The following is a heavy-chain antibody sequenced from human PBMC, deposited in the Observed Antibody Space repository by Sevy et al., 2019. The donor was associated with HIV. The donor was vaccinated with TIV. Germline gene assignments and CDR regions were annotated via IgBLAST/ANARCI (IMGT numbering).Heavy chain of an antibody. CDR3: TRPMIGTLIPTTDTVDI. V-gene: IGHV3-73*01. CDR1: GFTVSGSG. J-gene: IGHJ3*02. Sequence: GGSLRLSCAASGFTVSGSGLHWVRQAPGKGLEWVGRIRSKPNNYATVDAASVKGRFTISRDDSKNTAYLQMNSLKTEDTAVYYGTRPMIGTLIPTTDTVDIWGQGTMVTVSS. CDR2: IRSKPNNYAT. D-gene: IGHD3-22*01.